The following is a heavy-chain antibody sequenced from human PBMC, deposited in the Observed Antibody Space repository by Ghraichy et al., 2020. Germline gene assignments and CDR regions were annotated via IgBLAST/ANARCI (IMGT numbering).Heavy chain of an antibody. CDR2: IKQDGSEK. D-gene: IGHD3-10*01. CDR1: GFTFSSYW. V-gene: IGHV3-7*03. CDR3: ARDSRYYGSGSYPTYYYFDY. J-gene: IGHJ4*02. Sequence: GGSLRLSCAASGFTFSSYWMSWVRQAPGKGLEWVANIKQDGSEKYYVDSVKGRFTISRDNAKNSLYLQMNSLRAEDTVVYYCARDSRYYGSGSYPTYYYFDYWGQGTMVTVSA.